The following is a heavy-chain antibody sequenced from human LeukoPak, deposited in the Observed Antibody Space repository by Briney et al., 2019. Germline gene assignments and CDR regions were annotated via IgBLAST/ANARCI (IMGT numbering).Heavy chain of an antibody. CDR2: IYTSGST. D-gene: IGHD1-26*01. V-gene: IGHV4-61*02. Sequence: PSETLSLTCTVPGGSISSGSYYWSWIRQPAGKGLEWIGRIYTSGSTNYNPSLKSRVTISGDTSKNQFSLKLSSVTAADTAVYYCAREGQVGSWGQGTLVTVSS. CDR3: AREGQVGS. J-gene: IGHJ5*02. CDR1: GGSISSGSYY.